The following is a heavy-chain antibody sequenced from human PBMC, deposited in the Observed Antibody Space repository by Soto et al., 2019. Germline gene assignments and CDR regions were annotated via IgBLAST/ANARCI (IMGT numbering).Heavy chain of an antibody. CDR3: ARQRTYSYGPDAFDI. CDR2: IYSGGST. D-gene: IGHD5-18*01. J-gene: IGHJ3*02. CDR1: GLTVSRTQ. Sequence: PGGSLRLSCAVSGLTVSRTQMSWVRQAPGKGLQWVSVIYSGGSTYYANAVKGRFTISRDISENTVYLELDKLTVDDTAVYYCARQRTYSYGPDAFDIWGQGTTVTVSS. V-gene: IGHV3-53*01.